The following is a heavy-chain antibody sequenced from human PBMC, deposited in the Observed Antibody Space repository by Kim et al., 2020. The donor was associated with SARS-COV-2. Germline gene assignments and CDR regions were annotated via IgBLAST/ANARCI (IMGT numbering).Heavy chain of an antibody. CDR2: ISWNSGSI. Sequence: GGSLRLSCAASGFTFDDYAMHWVRQAPGKGLEWVSGISWNSGSIGYADSVKGRFTISRDNAKNSLYLQMNSLRAEDTALYYCAKGSSGWKRDAFDIWGQGTMVTVSS. J-gene: IGHJ3*02. V-gene: IGHV3-9*01. CDR1: GFTFDDYA. D-gene: IGHD6-19*01. CDR3: AKGSSGWKRDAFDI.